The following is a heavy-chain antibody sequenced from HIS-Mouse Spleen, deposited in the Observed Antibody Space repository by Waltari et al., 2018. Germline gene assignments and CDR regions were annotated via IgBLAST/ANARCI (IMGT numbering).Heavy chain of an antibody. V-gene: IGHV4-39*07. Sequence: QLQLQESGPGLVKPSETMSLTCTVSGGSISSSSYYWGWIRQPPWKGLEWSGSIYYSGGTYYNPCLKSRVTISVDTAKNQFSLKLSSVTAADTAVYYCAREIPYSSSWYDWYFDLWGRGTLVTVSS. D-gene: IGHD6-13*01. J-gene: IGHJ2*01. CDR2: IYYSGGT. CDR3: AREIPYSSSWYDWYFDL. CDR1: GGSISSSSYY.